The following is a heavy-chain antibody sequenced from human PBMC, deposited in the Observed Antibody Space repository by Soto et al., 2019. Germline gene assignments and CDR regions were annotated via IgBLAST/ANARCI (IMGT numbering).Heavy chain of an antibody. Sequence: GGSLRLSCAASGFSFSNFGMHWVRQAPGKGLEWVGFIRSNAYGGTTEYAASVKGRFTISRDDSKSIAYLQMNSLKTDDTAVYYRARGELYWGQGT. CDR1: GFSFSNFG. CDR2: IRSNAYGGTT. D-gene: IGHD1-26*01. CDR3: ARGELY. V-gene: IGHV3-49*04. J-gene: IGHJ4*02.